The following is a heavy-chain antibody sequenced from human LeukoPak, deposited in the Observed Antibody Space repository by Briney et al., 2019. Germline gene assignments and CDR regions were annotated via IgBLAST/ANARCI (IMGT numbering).Heavy chain of an antibody. CDR3: AKRSAESSGYFDY. V-gene: IGHV3-7*03. J-gene: IGHJ4*02. CDR2: IKQDGSEK. Sequence: GGSLRLSCAASGFTFRSYWMSWVRQAPGQGLEWVTNIKQDGSEKYYVDSVKGRFTITRDNAKNSLYLQMNSLRAEDTGVYYCAKRSAESSGYFDYWGQGTLVTVSS. D-gene: IGHD6-19*01. CDR1: GFTFRSYW.